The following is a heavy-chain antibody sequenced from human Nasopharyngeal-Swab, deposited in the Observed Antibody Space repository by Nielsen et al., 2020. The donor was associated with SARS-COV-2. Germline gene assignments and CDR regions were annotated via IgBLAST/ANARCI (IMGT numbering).Heavy chain of an antibody. J-gene: IGHJ3*02. D-gene: IGHD6-19*01. V-gene: IGHV3-7*02. CDR2: IKQDGSEK. CDR3: ARRSSGRSGAFDI. CDR1: GFTFTSYW. Sequence: GESLKISCAASGFTFTSYWMSWVRQAPGKGLEWVANIKQDGSEKYYVDSVKGRFTISRDNAKNSLYLQMNSLRAEDTAVYYCARRSSGRSGAFDIWGQGTMVTVSS.